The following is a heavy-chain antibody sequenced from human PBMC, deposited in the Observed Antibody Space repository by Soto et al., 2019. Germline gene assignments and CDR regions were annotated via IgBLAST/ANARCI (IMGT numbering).Heavy chain of an antibody. CDR3: ANCPFWSGYYTEGLRDYYYGMDV. CDR1: GFTFSSYA. J-gene: IGHJ6*04. D-gene: IGHD3-3*01. CDR2: ISGSGGST. V-gene: IGHV3-23*01. Sequence: GGSLRLSCAASGFTFSSYAMSWVRQAPGKGLEWVSAISGSGGSTYYADSVKGRFTISRDNSKNTLYLQMNSLRAEDTAVYYCANCPFWSGYYTEGLRDYYYGMDVWGRGTTVTVSS.